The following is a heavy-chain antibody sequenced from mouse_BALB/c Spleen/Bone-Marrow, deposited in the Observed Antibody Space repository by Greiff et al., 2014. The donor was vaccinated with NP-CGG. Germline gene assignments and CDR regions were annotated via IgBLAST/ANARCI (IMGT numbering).Heavy chain of an antibody. V-gene: IGHV1-52*01. Sequence: QVQLQQSGAELVRPGASVKLSCKASGYAFTSYWMNWVKQRPEQGLEWIGRIDPYDNETHYSQKFKDKAILTVDKSSSTAYMQFSSLTSEDSAVYYCAREDLYYFDYWGQGTTLTVSS. CDR3: AREDLYYFDY. J-gene: IGHJ2*01. CDR2: IDPYDNET. CDR1: GYAFTSYW.